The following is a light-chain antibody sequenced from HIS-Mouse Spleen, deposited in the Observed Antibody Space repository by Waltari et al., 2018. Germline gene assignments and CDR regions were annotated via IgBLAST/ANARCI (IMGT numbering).Light chain of an antibody. CDR3: SSYTSSSTSVV. J-gene: IGLJ2*01. CDR2: YVR. Sequence: QSALTQPASVSGSPGQSITISCTGTSSDVGCYNYVSWYQQHPGKAPKPMIYYVRNPPSGVSTRFSGSKSGNTASLTISGLQAEDEADYYCSSYTSSSTSVVFGGGTKLTVL. V-gene: IGLV2-14*03. CDR1: SSDVGCYNY.